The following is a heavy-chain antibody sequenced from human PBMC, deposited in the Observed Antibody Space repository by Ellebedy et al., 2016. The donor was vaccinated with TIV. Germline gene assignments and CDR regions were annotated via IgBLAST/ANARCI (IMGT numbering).Heavy chain of an antibody. J-gene: IGHJ4*02. CDR3: ASGRDAYKTGY. V-gene: IGHV4-30-4*01. CDR2: ICYSDYT. D-gene: IGHD5-24*01. Sequence: MPSETLSLTCTVSGASISSSAFCRSWIRQPPGQGLEWIASICYSDYTFYNPSLNSRITISIDTSENQFSLKLNSVTAADTAIYYCASGRDAYKTGYWGQGTLVTVSS. CDR1: GASISSSAFC.